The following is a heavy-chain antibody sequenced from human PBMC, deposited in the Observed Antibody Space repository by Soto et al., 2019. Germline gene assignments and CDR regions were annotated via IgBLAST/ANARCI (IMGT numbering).Heavy chain of an antibody. D-gene: IGHD3-10*01. Sequence: SETLSLTCAVYGGSFSGYYWSWIRQPPGKGLEWIGEINHSGSTNYNPSLKSRVTISVDTSKNQFSLKLSSVTAAGTAVYYCARGLDTMVRGIHFDYWGQGTLVTVSS. CDR2: INHSGST. V-gene: IGHV4-34*01. J-gene: IGHJ4*02. CDR3: ARGLDTMVRGIHFDY. CDR1: GGSFSGYY.